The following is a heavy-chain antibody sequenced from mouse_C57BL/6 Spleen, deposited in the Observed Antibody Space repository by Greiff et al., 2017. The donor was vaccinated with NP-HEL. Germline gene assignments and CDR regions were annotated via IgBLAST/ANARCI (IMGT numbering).Heavy chain of an antibody. CDR2: INPSNGGT. CDR3: ATCYYDGSSYSY. D-gene: IGHD1-1*01. CDR1: GYTFTSYW. Sequence: QVQLQQSGTELVKPGASVKLSCKASGYTFTSYWMHWVKQRPGHGLEWIGNINPSNGGTSYNEKFKSKATLTVDKSSSTAYMQLSSLTAEDSAVYYCATCYYDGSSYSYWGQGTLVTVSA. V-gene: IGHV1-53*01. J-gene: IGHJ3*01.